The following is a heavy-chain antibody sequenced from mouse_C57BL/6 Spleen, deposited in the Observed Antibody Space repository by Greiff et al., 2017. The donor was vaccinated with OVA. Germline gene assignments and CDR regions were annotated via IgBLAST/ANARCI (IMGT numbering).Heavy chain of an antibody. CDR3: ARFTTEGYFDV. J-gene: IGHJ1*03. Sequence: VQLQQSGAELVRPGTSVKVSCKASGYAFTNYLIEWVKQRPGQGLEWIGVINPGSGGTNYNEKFKGKATLTADKSSSTAYMQLGSLTSEDSAVYFCARFTTEGYFDVWGTGTTVTVSS. V-gene: IGHV1-54*01. CDR2: INPGSGGT. D-gene: IGHD1-1*01. CDR1: GYAFTNYL.